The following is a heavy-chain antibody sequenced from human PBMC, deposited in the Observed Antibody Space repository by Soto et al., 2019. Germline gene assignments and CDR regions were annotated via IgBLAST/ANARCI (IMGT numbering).Heavy chain of an antibody. CDR2: TYYRSKWYN. CDR1: GDSVSSNSAA. D-gene: IGHD5-12*01. J-gene: IGHJ4*02. CDR3: ARSLEYSGYDLLDEN. V-gene: IGHV6-1*01. Sequence: PSQTLSLTFAISGDSVSSNSAAWNCISQSPSRGLEWLGRTYYRSKWYNDYAVSVKSRITINPDTSKNQFSLQLNSVTPEDTAVYYCARSLEYSGYDLLDENWGQGTLVTVSS.